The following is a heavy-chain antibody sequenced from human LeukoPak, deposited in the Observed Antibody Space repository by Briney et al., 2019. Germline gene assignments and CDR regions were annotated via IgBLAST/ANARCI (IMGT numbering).Heavy chain of an antibody. CDR1: GYTFTGYY. Sequence: ASVKVSCKASGYTFTGYYMHWVRQAPGQGREWMGWINPNSGGTNYAQKFQGRVTMTRDTSISTAYMELSRLRSDDTAVYYCARGGGLYNGGTALYYYYYMDVWGKGTTVTVSS. CDR2: INPNSGGT. J-gene: IGHJ6*03. D-gene: IGHD2-8*01. V-gene: IGHV1-2*02. CDR3: ARGGGLYNGGTALYYYYYMDV.